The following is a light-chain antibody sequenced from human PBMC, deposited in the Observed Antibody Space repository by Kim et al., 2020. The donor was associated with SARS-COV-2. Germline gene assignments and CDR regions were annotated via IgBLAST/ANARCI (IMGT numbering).Light chain of an antibody. CDR1: SGSIASNY. J-gene: IGLJ3*02. CDR2: EDN. CDR3: QSYDSSNQGV. V-gene: IGLV6-57*02. Sequence: KTVTISCTGSSGSIASNYGQWYQQRPGSAPTTVIYEDNQRPSGVPDRFSGSIDSSSNSASLTISGLKTEDEADYYCQSYDSSNQGVFGGGTKLTVL.